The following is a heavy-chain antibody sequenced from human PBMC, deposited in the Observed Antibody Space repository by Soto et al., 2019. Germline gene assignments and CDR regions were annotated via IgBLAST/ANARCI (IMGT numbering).Heavy chain of an antibody. V-gene: IGHV4-39*01. CDR1: GGSISSSSYY. J-gene: IGHJ3*02. CDR2: IYYSGST. Sequence: ETLSLTCTVSGGSISSSSYYWGWIRQPPGKGLEWIGSIYYSGSTYYNPSLKSRVTISVDTSKNQFSLKLSSVTAADTAVYYCARSLGYCSGGSCYSFAFDIWGQGTMVTVS. D-gene: IGHD2-15*01. CDR3: ARSLGYCSGGSCYSFAFDI.